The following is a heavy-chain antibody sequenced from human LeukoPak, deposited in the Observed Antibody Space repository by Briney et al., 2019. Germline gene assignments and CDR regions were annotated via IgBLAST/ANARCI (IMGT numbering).Heavy chain of an antibody. D-gene: IGHD5-12*01. CDR3: ARDAGRGMPETSGYALDY. CDR2: IYTSGST. J-gene: IGHJ4*02. V-gene: IGHV4-4*07. Sequence: PSETLSLTCTVSGDSISNYWWSWIRQPAGEGLEWIGRIYTSGSTNYNPSLKSRVTMSVDTSKNQISLRLSSVTAADTAVYYCARDAGRGMPETSGYALDYWGQGTLVTVSS. CDR1: GDSISNYW.